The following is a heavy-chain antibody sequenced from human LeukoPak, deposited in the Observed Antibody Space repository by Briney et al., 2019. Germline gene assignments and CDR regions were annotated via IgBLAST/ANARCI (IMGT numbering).Heavy chain of an antibody. CDR2: IIPIFGTA. Sequence: SVKVSFTASGGTFSSYAISWVRQAPGQGLEWMGGIIPIFGTANYAQKFQGRDTITADESTSTAYMELSSLRSEDTAVYYCARDTVAGHPFDYWGQGTLVTVSS. J-gene: IGHJ4*02. CDR1: GGTFSSYA. CDR3: ARDTVAGHPFDY. D-gene: IGHD4-23*01. V-gene: IGHV1-69*13.